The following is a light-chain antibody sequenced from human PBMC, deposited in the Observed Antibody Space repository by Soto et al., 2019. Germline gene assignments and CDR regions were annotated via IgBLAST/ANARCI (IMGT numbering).Light chain of an antibody. CDR1: SEDVGGYNY. Sequence: QSALTQPASVSGSPGQSITMSCSGTSEDVGGYNYVSWYQHHPGKAPKLLIYEVTNRPSGLSDRFSGSKSGNTASLTISGLQAEDEADYYCSSXTXXXXXXFGTX. CDR2: EVT. CDR3: SSXTXXXXXX. V-gene: IGLV2-14*01. J-gene: IGLJ1*01.